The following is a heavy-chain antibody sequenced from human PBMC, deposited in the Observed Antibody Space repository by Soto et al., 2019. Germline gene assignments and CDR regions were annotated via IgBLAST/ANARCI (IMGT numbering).Heavy chain of an antibody. V-gene: IGHV4-59*01. CDR2: IYYSGST. Sequence: PSETLSLTCTVSGGSISSYYWSWIRQPPGKGLEWIGYIYYSGSTNYNPSLKIRVTISVDTSKNQFSLKLSSVTAADTAVYFCGVAATPFPYFDYWGQGTLVTVSS. J-gene: IGHJ4*02. D-gene: IGHD2-15*01. CDR1: GGSISSYY. CDR3: GVAATPFPYFDY.